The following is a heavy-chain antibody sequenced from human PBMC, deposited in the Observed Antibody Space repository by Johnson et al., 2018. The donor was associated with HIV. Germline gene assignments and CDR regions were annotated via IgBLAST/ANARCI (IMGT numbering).Heavy chain of an antibody. J-gene: IGHJ3*02. V-gene: IGHV3-30-3*01. CDR3: ARARDRSSSRDDFDI. D-gene: IGHD6-13*01. CDR1: GFTFSTYA. CDR2: ISYDGNNK. Sequence: QVQLVESGGGLVKPGGSLRLSCAASGFTFSTYAMHWVRQAPGKGLEWVAIISYDGNNKYYVDSVKGRFTISRDNSKNTLYLQMKSLRAEDTAVYYCARARDRSSSRDDFDIWGQGTMVTVAS.